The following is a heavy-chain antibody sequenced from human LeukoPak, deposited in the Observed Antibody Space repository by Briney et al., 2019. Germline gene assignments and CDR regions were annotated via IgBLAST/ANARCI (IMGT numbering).Heavy chain of an antibody. CDR2: INEVGSDK. V-gene: IGHV3-7*04. CDR1: GFTFSSSW. D-gene: IGHD1-1*01. J-gene: IGHJ3*01. Sequence: GGSLRPSCAASGFTFSSSWMSWVRQAPGKGLEWVATINEVGSDKQYMDSVKGRLSISRDNPKNSLYLQMNSPRAEDTAAYFCARHGNWAFDFWGQGTMVTVSS. CDR3: ARHGNWAFDF.